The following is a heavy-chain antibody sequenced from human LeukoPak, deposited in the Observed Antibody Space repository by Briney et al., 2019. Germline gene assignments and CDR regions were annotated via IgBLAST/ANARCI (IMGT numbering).Heavy chain of an antibody. CDR2: IKEDGSEK. Sequence: GGSLRLSCVASGFNLNSRWMDWVRQAPGKGLEWVANIKEDGSEKIYADSVKGRFSISRDNAENSLYLQMNSLRVEDTAVYYCAREYWYFDLWGRGTLVTVSS. J-gene: IGHJ2*01. CDR1: GFNLNSRW. CDR3: AREYWYFDL. V-gene: IGHV3-7*01.